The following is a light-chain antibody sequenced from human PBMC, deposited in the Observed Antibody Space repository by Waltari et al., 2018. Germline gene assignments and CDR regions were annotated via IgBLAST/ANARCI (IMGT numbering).Light chain of an antibody. Sequence: DIQLTQSPPSLSASVGDRVTITCRASQRISMFLNWYPQKPGKAPNLLLYGASSLQRGVPSRFSGSGSGTDFTLTISSLHPEDFATYYCQQTYSTHLTFGGGTKVEIK. J-gene: IGKJ4*01. V-gene: IGKV1-39*01. CDR1: QRISMF. CDR2: GAS. CDR3: QQTYSTHLT.